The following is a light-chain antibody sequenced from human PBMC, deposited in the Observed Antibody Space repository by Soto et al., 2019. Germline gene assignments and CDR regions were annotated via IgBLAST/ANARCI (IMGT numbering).Light chain of an antibody. CDR1: QSISSW. CDR2: KAS. V-gene: IGKV1-5*03. Sequence: DIQMTQSPSTLSASVGDRVTITCRASQSISSWLAWYQQKPGKAPKLLIYKASSLESGVPSRFSGSGSGTEFTLTISSLQPDDFATYYCQQYNSYSWTCGQGTKVAIK. CDR3: QQYNSYSWT. J-gene: IGKJ1*01.